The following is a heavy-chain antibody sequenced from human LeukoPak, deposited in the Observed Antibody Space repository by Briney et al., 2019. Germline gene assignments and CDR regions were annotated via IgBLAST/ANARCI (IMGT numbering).Heavy chain of an antibody. CDR2: IHTSGNT. D-gene: IGHD1-1*01. CDR1: GDSISSGSYY. V-gene: IGHV4-61*02. Sequence: SQTLSLTCIVSGDSISSGSYYWTWLRQPAGEGLEWIGRIHTSGNTNYSPSLKSRVAISRDTSKNQFSLGLTSVTAADTAVYYCVRDWNGDYFDYWGQGTLVTVSS. J-gene: IGHJ4*02. CDR3: VRDWNGDYFDY.